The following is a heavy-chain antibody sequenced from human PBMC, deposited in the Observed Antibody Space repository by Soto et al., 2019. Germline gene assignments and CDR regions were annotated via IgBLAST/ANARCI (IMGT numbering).Heavy chain of an antibody. V-gene: IGHV2-26*01. CDR1: GFSLSNAGMG. CDR2: IFSSDEK. CDR3: ARAVDRAISDIWFDP. Sequence: SGPTLVNPTETLTLTCTVSGFSLSNAGMGVSWIRQPPGKALEWLAHIFSSDEKSYRTSLETRLTVSKDTSKSQVVLTMTNMDPLDTATYSCARAVDRAISDIWFDPWGQGTQVTVYS. D-gene: IGHD5-18*01. J-gene: IGHJ5*02.